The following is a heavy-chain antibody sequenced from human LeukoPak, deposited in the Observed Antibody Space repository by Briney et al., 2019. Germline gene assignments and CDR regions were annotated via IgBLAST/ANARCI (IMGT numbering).Heavy chain of an antibody. V-gene: IGHV5-51*01. J-gene: IGHJ4*02. CDR1: GYTFATYW. CDR3: ARRGMGDWSRGDFDY. CDR2: IYPGDSET. D-gene: IGHD3/OR15-3a*01. Sequence: GESLKISCKGSGYTFATYWIGWVRQMSGKGLEWMGIIYPGDSETRYSPSFQGQVTISADKSINTAYLQCSSLQASDTAIYYCARRGMGDWSRGDFDYWGQGTLVTVSS.